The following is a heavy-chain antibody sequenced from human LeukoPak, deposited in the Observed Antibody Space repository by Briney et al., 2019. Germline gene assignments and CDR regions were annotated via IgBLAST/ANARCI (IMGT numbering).Heavy chain of an antibody. CDR3: ARDATTELGTVYMDV. V-gene: IGHV3-7*01. Sequence: GGSLRLSCGASELTFSIYWMSWVRQAPGKGLEWVANIKPDGGETYYVDSVKGRFTISRDNAKNSLYLQMNSLRVEDTAVYYCARDATTELGTVYMDVWGKGTTVTISS. CDR2: IKPDGGET. D-gene: IGHD4-17*01. CDR1: ELTFSIYW. J-gene: IGHJ6*03.